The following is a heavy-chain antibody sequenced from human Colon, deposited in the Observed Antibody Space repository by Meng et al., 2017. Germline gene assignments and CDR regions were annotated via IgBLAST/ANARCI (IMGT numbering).Heavy chain of an antibody. V-gene: IGHV1-2*02. D-gene: IGHD6-19*01. Sequence: ASVKVSCKASGYTFTGYYMHWVRQAPGQGLEWMGWINPNSGGTNYAQKFQGRVTMTRDTSTSTAYMELSRLRSDDTAAYYCAIIAVAGDFDYWGQGTLVTVSS. CDR2: INPNSGGT. CDR1: GYTFTGYY. J-gene: IGHJ4*02. CDR3: AIIAVAGDFDY.